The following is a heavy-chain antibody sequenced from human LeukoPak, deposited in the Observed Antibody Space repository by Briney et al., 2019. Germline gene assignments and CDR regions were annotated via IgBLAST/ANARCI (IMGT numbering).Heavy chain of an antibody. CDR1: GGSISSSSYY. J-gene: IGHJ4*02. V-gene: IGHV4-39*01. CDR3: ARLEPADY. Sequence: SETLSLTCTVSGGSISSSSYYWGWIRQPPGKGLEWIGSIYYSGSTYYNPSLKSRVTISVDTSKNQFSLKLSSVTAADTAVYYCARLEPADYWGQGTLVTVRS. CDR2: IYYSGST.